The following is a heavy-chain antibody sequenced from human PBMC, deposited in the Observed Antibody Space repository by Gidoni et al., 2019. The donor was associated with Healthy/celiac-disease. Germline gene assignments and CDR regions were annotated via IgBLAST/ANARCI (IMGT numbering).Heavy chain of an antibody. CDR1: GGSLSSGGYY. D-gene: IGHD3-22*01. J-gene: IGHJ4*02. Sequence: QVQLQESGPGLVKPSQTLSRTCTVSGGSLSSGGYYWSWIRQHPGKGLEWIGYIYYSGSTYYNPSLKSRVTISVDTSKNQFFLKLSSVTAADTAVYYCARANRYYDSSGYQKIPFDYWGQGTLVTVSS. CDR2: IYYSGST. CDR3: ARANRYYDSSGYQKIPFDY. V-gene: IGHV4-31*03.